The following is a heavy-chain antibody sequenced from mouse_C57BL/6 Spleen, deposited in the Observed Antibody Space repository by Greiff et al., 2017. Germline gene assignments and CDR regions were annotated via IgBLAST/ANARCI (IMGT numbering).Heavy chain of an antibody. J-gene: IGHJ2*01. CDR1: GYTFTSYW. V-gene: IGHV1-52*01. CDR2: IDPSDSET. CDR3: ARRGSNWDELDY. Sequence: QVQLQQPGAELVRPGSSVKLSCKASGYTFTSYWMPWVKQRPIQGLEWIGNIDPSDSETHYNQKFKDKATLTVDKSSSTAYMQLSSLTSEDSAVYYCARRGSNWDELDYWGQGTTLTVSS. D-gene: IGHD4-1*01.